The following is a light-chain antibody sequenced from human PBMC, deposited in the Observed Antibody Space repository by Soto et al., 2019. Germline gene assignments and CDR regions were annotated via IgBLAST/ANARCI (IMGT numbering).Light chain of an antibody. CDR3: QQYNNWLIT. J-gene: IGKJ5*01. V-gene: IGKV3-15*01. CDR1: QSVSGN. Sequence: EIVMTQSPATLSVSPGESATLSCRASQSVSGNLAWYQQKPDQAPRLLIYGASTRATGIPARFSGSGSGTEYTLTISSLQSEDFAVYYCQQYNNWLITFGQGTRLEIK. CDR2: GAS.